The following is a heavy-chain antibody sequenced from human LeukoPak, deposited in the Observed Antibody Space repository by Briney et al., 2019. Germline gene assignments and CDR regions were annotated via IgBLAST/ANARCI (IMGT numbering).Heavy chain of an antibody. V-gene: IGHV3-30-3*01. Sequence: GGSLRLSCAAPGFTFSSYAMHWVRQAPGKGLEWVAVISYDGSNKYYADSVKGRFTISRDNSKNSLYLQMNSLRAEDTALYYCAKEVIAVAGGYFDYWGQGTLVTVSS. CDR1: GFTFSSYA. CDR3: AKEVIAVAGGYFDY. D-gene: IGHD6-19*01. CDR2: ISYDGSNK. J-gene: IGHJ4*02.